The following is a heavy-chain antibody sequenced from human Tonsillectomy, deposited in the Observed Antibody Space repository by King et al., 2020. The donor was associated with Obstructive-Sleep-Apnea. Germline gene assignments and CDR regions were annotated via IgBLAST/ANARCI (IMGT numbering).Heavy chain of an antibody. J-gene: IGHJ4*02. CDR1: GYTLTELS. CDR3: AAYYYDSSGYYFRNFDY. D-gene: IGHD3-22*01. Sequence: VQLVESGAEVKKPGASVKVSCKVSGYTLTELSMHWVLQAPGKGLEWMGGCDPEDGETIYAQKFQGRVTMTEDTSTDTAYMELRSLRSEDTAVYYCAAYYYDSSGYYFRNFDYWGQGTLVTVSS. CDR2: CDPEDGET. V-gene: IGHV1-24*01.